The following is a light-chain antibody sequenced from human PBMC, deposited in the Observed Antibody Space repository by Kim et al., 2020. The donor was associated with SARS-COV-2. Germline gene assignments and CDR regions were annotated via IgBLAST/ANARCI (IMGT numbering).Light chain of an antibody. CDR1: QSISNY. V-gene: IGKV1-39*01. J-gene: IGKJ2*01. CDR3: QQSYTTPRT. Sequence: SASVGDRVTITCRASQSISNYLNWYQQKPGKAPKLLIYAASSLQTGVPSRFSDSGSGTHFTLTIDSLQSEDFATYYCQQSYTTPRTFGQGTKLEI. CDR2: AAS.